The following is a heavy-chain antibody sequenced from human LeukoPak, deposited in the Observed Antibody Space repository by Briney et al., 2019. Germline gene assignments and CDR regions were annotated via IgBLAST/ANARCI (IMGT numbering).Heavy chain of an antibody. CDR2: ISYDGSNK. Sequence: GRSLRLSCAASGFTFSSYAMHWVRQAPGKGLEWVAVISYDGSNKYYADSVKGRFTISRDNSKNTLYLQMNSLRDEDTAVYYCARVRDYAVDYWGQGTLVTVSS. CDR1: GFTFSSYA. J-gene: IGHJ4*02. V-gene: IGHV3-30-3*01. D-gene: IGHD4-17*01. CDR3: ARVRDYAVDY.